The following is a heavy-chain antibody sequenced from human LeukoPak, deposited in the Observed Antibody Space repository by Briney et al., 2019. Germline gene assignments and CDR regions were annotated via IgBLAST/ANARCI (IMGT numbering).Heavy chain of an antibody. CDR2: IYYSGST. D-gene: IGHD3-22*01. CDR1: GGSISSGDYY. V-gene: IGHV4-30-4*01. CDR3: ARDSGSGYYRYFDH. J-gene: IGHJ2*01. Sequence: SETLSLTCTVSGGSISSGDYYWSWIRQPPGKGLEWIGYIYYSGSTYYNPSLKSRVTISVDTSKNQLSLKLSSVTAADTAVYYCARDSGSGYYRYFDHWGRGTLVTVSS.